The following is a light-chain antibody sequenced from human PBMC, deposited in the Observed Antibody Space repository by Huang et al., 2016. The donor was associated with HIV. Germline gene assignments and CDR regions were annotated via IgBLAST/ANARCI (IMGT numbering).Light chain of an antibody. V-gene: IGKV1-5*03. CDR3: QQYKVYSPT. CDR2: QAA. CDR1: QNIYSW. J-gene: IGKJ1*01. Sequence: DIQMTQSPSTLSASVGDSVTITCRASQNIYSWLAWYQQKPGKAPKLLIHQAANFECGVPSRFSGSRSGTEVNLTISSQQPDDDSTYYCQQYKVYSPTFGQGTKVEVK.